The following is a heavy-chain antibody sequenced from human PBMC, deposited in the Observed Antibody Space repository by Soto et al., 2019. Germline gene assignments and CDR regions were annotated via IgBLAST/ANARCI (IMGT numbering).Heavy chain of an antibody. V-gene: IGHV1-3*01. CDR2: INAGNGNT. Sequence: RASVKVSCKVSGYTFTSYAMHWVRQAPGQRLEWMGWINAGNGNTKYSQKLQGRVTITRDTSASTAYMELSSLRSEDTAVYYCARPLSGSYRDLYYFDYWGQGTLVTVSS. CDR1: GYTFTSYA. J-gene: IGHJ4*02. CDR3: ARPLSGSYRDLYYFDY. D-gene: IGHD1-26*01.